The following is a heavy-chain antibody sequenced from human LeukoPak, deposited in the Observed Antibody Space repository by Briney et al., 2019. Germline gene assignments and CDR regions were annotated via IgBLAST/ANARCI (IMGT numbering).Heavy chain of an antibody. Sequence: GGSLRLSCAASGFTFSTYAMSWVRQAPGKGLQWVSDISGSGGSTYYADSVKGRFTISRDKSKNTLCLQMNSLRVEDTAVYYCAKGAELMYFDLWGRGTLVTVSS. CDR2: ISGSGGST. V-gene: IGHV3-23*01. D-gene: IGHD2/OR15-2a*01. J-gene: IGHJ2*01. CDR3: AKGAELMYFDL. CDR1: GFTFSTYA.